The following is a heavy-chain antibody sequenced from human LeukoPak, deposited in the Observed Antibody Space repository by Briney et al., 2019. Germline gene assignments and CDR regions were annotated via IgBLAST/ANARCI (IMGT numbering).Heavy chain of an antibody. J-gene: IGHJ3*02. Sequence: GGSLRLSCAASGFTFSSYWMSWVRQAPGKGLEWVANIKQDGSEKYYVDSVKGRFTISRDNAKNSLYLQMNSLRAEDTAVYYCARDPTSDYGDYYAFDIWGQGTMVTVSS. CDR2: IKQDGSEK. V-gene: IGHV3-7*03. CDR1: GFTFSSYW. CDR3: ARDPTSDYGDYYAFDI. D-gene: IGHD4-17*01.